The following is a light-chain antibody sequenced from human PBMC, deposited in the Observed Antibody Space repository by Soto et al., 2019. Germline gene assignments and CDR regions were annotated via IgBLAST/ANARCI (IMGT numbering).Light chain of an antibody. CDR1: QSVSSSY. J-gene: IGKJ5*01. CDR3: QQYENFPIT. Sequence: EIVMTQSPCTLSLFPGEISTLSCRGSQSVSSSYLAWYQQKPGQPPRLLIYDASTRATGIPARFSGSQSGTEFTLTISSLLSEDIATYYCQQYENFPITFGQGTRLEI. CDR2: DAS. V-gene: IGKV3D-15*01.